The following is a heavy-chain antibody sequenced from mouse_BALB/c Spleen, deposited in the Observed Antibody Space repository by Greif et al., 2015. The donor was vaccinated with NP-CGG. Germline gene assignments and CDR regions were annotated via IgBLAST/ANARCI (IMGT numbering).Heavy chain of an antibody. J-gene: IGHJ4*01. CDR2: IYPGSGNT. CDR3: ARRTETEAIDY. CDR1: GYTFTDYY. V-gene: IGHV1-84*02. Sequence: QVHVKQSGPELVKPGASVKISCKASGYTFTDYYINWVKQKPGQGLEWIGWIYPGSGNTKYNEKVKGKATLTVDTSSSTAYIQLSSLTSEDTSVYFFARRTETEAIDYWGQGTSVTVSS.